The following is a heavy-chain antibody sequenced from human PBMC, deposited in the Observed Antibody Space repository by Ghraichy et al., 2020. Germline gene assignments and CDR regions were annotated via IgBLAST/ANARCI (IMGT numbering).Heavy chain of an antibody. CDR1: GFTFSSYG. Sequence: GESLRLSCAASGFTFSSYGMHWVRQAPGKGLEWVAFIRYDGSNKYYADSVKGRFTISRDNSKNTLYLQMNSLRAEDTAVYYCAKAMLSLFDYWGQGTLVTVSS. J-gene: IGHJ4*02. V-gene: IGHV3-30*02. D-gene: IGHD3-10*02. CDR2: IRYDGSNK. CDR3: AKAMLSLFDY.